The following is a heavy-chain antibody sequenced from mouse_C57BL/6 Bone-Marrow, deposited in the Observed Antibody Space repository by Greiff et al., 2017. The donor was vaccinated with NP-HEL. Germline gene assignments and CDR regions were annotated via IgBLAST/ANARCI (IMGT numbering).Heavy chain of an antibody. D-gene: IGHD3-1*01. CDR3: AREGLYWYFDV. Sequence: VQLQQSGPELVKPGASVKISCKASGYTSTDYYMNWVKQSHGKSLEWIGDINPNNGGTSYNQKFKGKATLTVDKSSSTAYMELRSLTSEDSAVYYCAREGLYWYFDVWGTGTTVTVSS. J-gene: IGHJ1*03. CDR1: GYTSTDYY. CDR2: INPNNGGT. V-gene: IGHV1-26*01.